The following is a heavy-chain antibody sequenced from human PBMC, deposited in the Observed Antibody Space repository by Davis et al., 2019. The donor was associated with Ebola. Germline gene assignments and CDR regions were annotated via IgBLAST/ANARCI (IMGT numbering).Heavy chain of an antibody. D-gene: IGHD3-22*01. J-gene: IGHJ4*02. CDR3: ARESYYYDSSGYYYDFDY. V-gene: IGHV3-21*01. Sequence: PGGSLRLSCAASGFTFSSYSMNWVRQAPGKGLEWVSSISSSSTYMYYADSVKGRFTISRDNAKNSLYLQMNSLRAEDTAVYYCARESYYYDSSGYYYDFDYWGQGTLVTVSS. CDR1: GFTFSSYS. CDR2: ISSSSTYM.